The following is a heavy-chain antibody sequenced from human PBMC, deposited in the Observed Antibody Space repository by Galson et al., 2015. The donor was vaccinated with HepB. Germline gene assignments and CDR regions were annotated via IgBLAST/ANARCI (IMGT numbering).Heavy chain of an antibody. CDR1: GYTFTSYA. J-gene: IGHJ3*02. D-gene: IGHD3-10*01. V-gene: IGHV7-4-1*02. CDR3: ARPGSGILFNPDAFDI. CDR2: INTNTGNP. Sequence: SVKVSCKASGYTFTSYAMNWVRQAPGQGLEWMGWINTNTGNPTYAQGFTGRFVFSLDTSVSTAYLQISSLKAEDTAVYYCARPGSGILFNPDAFDIWGQGTMVTVSS.